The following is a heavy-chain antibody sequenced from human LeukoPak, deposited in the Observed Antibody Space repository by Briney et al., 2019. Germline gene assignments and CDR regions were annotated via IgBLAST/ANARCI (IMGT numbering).Heavy chain of an antibody. CDR2: IYPGDSDT. V-gene: IGHV5-51*01. D-gene: IGHD6-6*01. J-gene: IGHJ4*02. CDR3: ARPKYSSSLAFDF. CDR1: GNTFTTSL. Sequence: GESLKISCRDSGNTFTTSLIVWVRQKPGKGLEWMGIIYPGDSDTKYSPSFQGQVTISADKSISTAYLHWNSLKASDTATYYCARPKYSSSLAFDFWGQGTPVTVSS.